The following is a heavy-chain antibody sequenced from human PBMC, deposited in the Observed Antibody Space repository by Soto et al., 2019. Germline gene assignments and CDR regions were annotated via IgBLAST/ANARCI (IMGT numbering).Heavy chain of an antibody. CDR1: GGTFSSYA. D-gene: IGHD2-2*01. CDR2: IIPIFGTA. V-gene: IGHV1-69*01. J-gene: IGHJ5*02. CDR3: ARDSVVVVVPAARWNWFDP. Sequence: QVQLVQSGAEVKKPGSSVKVSCKASGGTFSSYAISWVRQALGQGLEWMGGIIPIFGTANYAQKFQGRVTITADESTSTAYMELSSLRSEDTAVYYCARDSVVVVVPAARWNWFDPWGQGTLVTVSS.